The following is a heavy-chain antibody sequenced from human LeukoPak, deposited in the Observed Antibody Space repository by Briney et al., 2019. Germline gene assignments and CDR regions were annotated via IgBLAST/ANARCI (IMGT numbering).Heavy chain of an antibody. J-gene: IGHJ4*02. V-gene: IGHV4-34*01. Sequence: SETLSLTCAVYGGSFSGYYWSWIRQPPGKGLEWIGEINHSGSTNYNPSLKSRVTISVDTSKNQFSLKLSSVTAADTAVYYCARGGGLIMVRVNFDYWGQGTLVTVSS. D-gene: IGHD3-10*01. CDR2: INHSGST. CDR1: GGSFSGYY. CDR3: ARGGGLIMVRVNFDY.